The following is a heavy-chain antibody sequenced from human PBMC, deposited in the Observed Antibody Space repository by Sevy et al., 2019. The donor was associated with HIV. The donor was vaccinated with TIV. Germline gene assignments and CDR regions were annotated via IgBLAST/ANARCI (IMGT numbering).Heavy chain of an antibody. D-gene: IGHD3-10*01. CDR1: GCIFRSNA. Sequence: ASVKVSCKASGCIFRSNAISWVRQAPGQGLEWMGGIIAVFGKTNYAQKLQGRVTVTADESRSTAYMELSSLRSEDTAVYYCASDKYYYVSGGFDYWGQGPQVTVSS. J-gene: IGHJ4*01. V-gene: IGHV1-69*13. CDR3: ASDKYYYVSGGFDY. CDR2: IIAVFGKT.